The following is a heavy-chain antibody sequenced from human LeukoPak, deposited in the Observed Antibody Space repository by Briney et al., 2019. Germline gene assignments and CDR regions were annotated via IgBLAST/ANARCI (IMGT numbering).Heavy chain of an antibody. CDR3: ARLKDGAGTDY. J-gene: IGHJ4*02. CDR2: TSGSGAVT. D-gene: IGHD1-1*01. V-gene: IGHV3-23*01. CDR1: GFTFSSYA. Sequence: GGSLRLSCAASGFTFSSYAMSWVRQAPGKGLEWVSSTSGSGAVTYYTDSVKGRFTFSRDNSRNMAYLQMNSLRAEDTAVYYCARLKDGAGTDYWGQGTLVTVSS.